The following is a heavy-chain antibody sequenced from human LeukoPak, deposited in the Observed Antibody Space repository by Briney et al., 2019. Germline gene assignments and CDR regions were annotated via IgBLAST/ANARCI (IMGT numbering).Heavy chain of an antibody. CDR3: TTRFDILTGYSNFDY. V-gene: IGHV3-15*01. CDR2: IKSKTDGGTT. CDR1: GFTFSTYT. D-gene: IGHD3-9*01. Sequence: GGSLRLSCAASGFTFSTYTMTWVRQAPGKGLEWVGRIKSKTDGGTTDYAAPVKGRFTISRDDSKNTLYLQMNSLKTEDTAVYYCTTRFDILTGYSNFDYWGQGTLVTVSS. J-gene: IGHJ4*02.